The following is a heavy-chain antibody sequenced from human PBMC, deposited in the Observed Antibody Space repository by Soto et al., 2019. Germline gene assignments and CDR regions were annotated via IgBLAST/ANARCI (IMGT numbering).Heavy chain of an antibody. J-gene: IGHJ4*02. D-gene: IGHD5-18*01. Sequence: PGGSLRLSCAASGFTFSSYGMHWVRQAPGKGLEWVAVISYDGSNKYYADSVKGRFTISRDNSKNTLYLQMNSLRVEDTAVYYCARDYSSYGPFDYWGQGTLVTVSS. CDR1: GFTFSSYG. V-gene: IGHV3-30*03. CDR2: ISYDGSNK. CDR3: ARDYSSYGPFDY.